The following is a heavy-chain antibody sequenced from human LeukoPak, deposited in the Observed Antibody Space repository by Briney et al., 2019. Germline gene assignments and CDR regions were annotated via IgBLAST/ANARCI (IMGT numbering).Heavy chain of an antibody. D-gene: IGHD6-19*01. Sequence: GGSLRLSCAASGFTFSNSAMSWVRQAPGKGLEWVSTLSGSGIATYYADSVKGRFTISRDNSKNTLYLQMNSLIAEDTAVYYCAKGIYSSGWSYFDYWGHGTLVTVSS. CDR1: GFTFSNSA. J-gene: IGHJ4*01. CDR2: LSGSGIAT. CDR3: AKGIYSSGWSYFDY. V-gene: IGHV3-23*01.